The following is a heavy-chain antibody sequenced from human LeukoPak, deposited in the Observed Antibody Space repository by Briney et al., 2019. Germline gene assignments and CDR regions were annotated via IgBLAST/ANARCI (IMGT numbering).Heavy chain of an antibody. CDR2: MNPNSGNT. V-gene: IGHV1-8*03. J-gene: IGHJ4*02. CDR1: GGTFSSYA. Sequence: GSSVKVSCKASGGTFSSYAISWVRQAPGQGLEWMGWMNPNSGNTGYAQKFQGRVTNTRNTSISTAYMELSSLRSEDTAVYYCARGGDYWGQGTLVTVSS. CDR3: ARGGDY.